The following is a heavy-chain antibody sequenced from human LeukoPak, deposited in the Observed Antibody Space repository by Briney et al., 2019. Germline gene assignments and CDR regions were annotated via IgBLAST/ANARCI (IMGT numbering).Heavy chain of an antibody. J-gene: IGHJ4*02. V-gene: IGHV5-51*01. CDR3: ARRWCMLCDYFDY. CDR2: IYPGDSDT. D-gene: IGHD2-8*01. CDR1: GYSFTSYW. Sequence: GESLKISCKGSGYSFTSYWIGWVRQMPGKGLEWMGIIYPGDSDTRYSPSFQGQVTIPADKSISTAYLQWSSLKASDTAMYYCARRWCMLCDYFDYWGQGTLVTVSS.